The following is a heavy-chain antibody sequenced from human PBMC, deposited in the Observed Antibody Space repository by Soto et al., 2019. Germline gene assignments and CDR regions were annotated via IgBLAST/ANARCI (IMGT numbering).Heavy chain of an antibody. V-gene: IGHV2-5*02. Sequence: QITLKESGPTLVKPTQTLTLTCTFSGFSLSTSGVGVGWIRQPPGKALEWLALIYWDDDKRYSPSLKNKLTITKDNSKIQVVLTMTNMDPVDTATYYCAHSYYNTLTGYYFFNWFDPWGQGTLVTVSS. CDR1: GFSLSTSGVG. CDR2: IYWDDDK. D-gene: IGHD3-9*01. CDR3: AHSYYNTLTGYYFFNWFDP. J-gene: IGHJ5*02.